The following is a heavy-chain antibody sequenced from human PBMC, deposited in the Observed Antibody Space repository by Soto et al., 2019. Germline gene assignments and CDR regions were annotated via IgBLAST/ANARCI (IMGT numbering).Heavy chain of an antibody. Sequence: PGESLKISCNGSGYSFTSYWIGWVRQMPWKGLEWMGIIYPGDSDTRYSPSFQGQVTISADKSISTAYLQWSSLKASDTAMYYCARYSREIVALSWFDPWGQGTLVTVSS. V-gene: IGHV5-51*01. J-gene: IGHJ5*02. D-gene: IGHD3-22*01. CDR3: ARYSREIVALSWFDP. CDR2: IYPGDSDT. CDR1: GYSFTSYW.